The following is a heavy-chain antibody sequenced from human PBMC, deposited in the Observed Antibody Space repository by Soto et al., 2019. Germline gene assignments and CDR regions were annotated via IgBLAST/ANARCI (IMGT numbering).Heavy chain of an antibody. V-gene: IGHV4-61*05. Sequence: TSETLSLTCTVSGGSISSNRCHWGWLRPPPGKGLEWIGYIYFRGTTNYNPSLKSRVTMSADTSKNQFSLKLNSVTAADTAVYYCARMNYYDTSGYPFDYWGQGMMVTVSS. J-gene: IGHJ4*02. CDR2: IYFRGTT. CDR3: ARMNYYDTSGYPFDY. D-gene: IGHD3-22*01. CDR1: GGSISSNRCH.